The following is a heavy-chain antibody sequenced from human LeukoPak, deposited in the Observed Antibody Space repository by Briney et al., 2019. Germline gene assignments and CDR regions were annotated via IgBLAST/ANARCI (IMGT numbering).Heavy chain of an antibody. J-gene: IGHJ6*02. CDR1: GFTVSSNY. CDR3: ARSYDSSVGMDV. CDR2: IYSGGST. Sequence: GGSLRLSCAASGFTVSSNYMSWVRQAPGKGLEWVSVIYSGGSTYYADSVKGRFTISRDNSKNTLYLQMNSLRAEDTAVYYCARSYDSSVGMDVWGQGTTVTVSS. D-gene: IGHD3-22*01. V-gene: IGHV3-66*01.